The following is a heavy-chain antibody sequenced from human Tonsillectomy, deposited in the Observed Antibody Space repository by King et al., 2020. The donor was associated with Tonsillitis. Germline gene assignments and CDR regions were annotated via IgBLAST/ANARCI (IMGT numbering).Heavy chain of an antibody. CDR3: ARDDKNQLLYYYYGMDV. V-gene: IGHV4-4*07. J-gene: IGHJ6*02. Sequence: QLQESGPGLVKPSETLSLTCTVSGGSISSYYWSWIRQPAGKGLEWIGRIYTSGSTNYNPSLKSRVTMSVDTSKNQFSLKLSSVTAADTAGYYCARDDKNQLLYYYYGMDVWGQGTTVTVSS. CDR2: IYTSGST. D-gene: IGHD2-2*01. CDR1: GGSISSYY.